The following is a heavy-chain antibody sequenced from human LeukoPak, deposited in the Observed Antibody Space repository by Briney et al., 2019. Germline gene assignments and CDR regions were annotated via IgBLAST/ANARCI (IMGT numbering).Heavy chain of an antibody. CDR2: INAGNGNT. CDR3: ARDGLYCSRTSCYAGYYYYYGMDV. D-gene: IGHD2-2*01. Sequence: ASVKVSCKASGYTFTTYSIHWVRQAPGQRLEWMGWINAGNGNTKYSQNFQGRVTITRDTSANTAYMELSSLRSEDTAVYYCARDGLYCSRTSCYAGYYYYYGMDVWGQGTTVTVSS. V-gene: IGHV1-3*01. J-gene: IGHJ6*02. CDR1: GYTFTTYS.